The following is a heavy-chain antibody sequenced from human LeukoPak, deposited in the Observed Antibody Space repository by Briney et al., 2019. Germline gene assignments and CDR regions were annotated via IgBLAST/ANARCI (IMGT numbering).Heavy chain of an antibody. CDR3: AKDINDFDY. V-gene: IGHV3-23*01. Sequence: GGSLRLSCAASGFIFSSSGMSWVRQAPGKGLEWVSTISDSGGSTYYADSVKGRFTMSRDNSKNTLYLQMNSLIAEDTAVYYCAKDINDFDYWGQGTLVTVSS. CDR1: GFIFSSSG. J-gene: IGHJ4*02. CDR2: ISDSGGST.